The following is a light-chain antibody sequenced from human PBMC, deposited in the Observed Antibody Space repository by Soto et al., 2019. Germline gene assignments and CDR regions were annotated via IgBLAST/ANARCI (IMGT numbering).Light chain of an antibody. J-gene: IGLJ3*02. Sequence: SSVVTQPPSVSVAPGQTARITCGGTNIGSKSVHWYQQKAGQAPVLVVYDDVARPSGIPERISGSNSGNTATLTISRVEAGDEADYYCQVWDSRSDHWVFGGGTKLTVL. CDR3: QVWDSRSDHWV. CDR1: NIGSKS. V-gene: IGLV3-21*02. CDR2: DDV.